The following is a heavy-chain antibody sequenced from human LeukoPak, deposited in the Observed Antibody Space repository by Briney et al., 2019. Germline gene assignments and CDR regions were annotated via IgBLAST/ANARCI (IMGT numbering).Heavy chain of an antibody. CDR1: RFTFSRYA. V-gene: IGHV3-23*01. Sequence: GGSLRLSCAASRFTFSRYAMSWVRQAPGKGLEWVSAIGVSGDDTYSADSVKGRFTISRDNSRNTLYLQMNSLRAEDTAVYYCAKVDLAAHWYFDLWGRGTLVTVSS. CDR3: AKVDLAAHWYFDL. J-gene: IGHJ2*01. D-gene: IGHD6-19*01. CDR2: IGVSGDDT.